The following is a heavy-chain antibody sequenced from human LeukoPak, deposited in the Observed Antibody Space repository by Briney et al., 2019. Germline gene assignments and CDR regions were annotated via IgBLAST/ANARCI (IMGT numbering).Heavy chain of an antibody. CDR1: GYSISSGYY. Sequence: PSETLSLTCTVSGYSISSGYYWGWIRQPPGKGLEWIATIYHSGSTYYKPSLKSRVTISLDTSKNQFSLKLSSVTAADTAVYYCARGHPPSGYPYRYFDLWGRGTLVTVSS. CDR2: IYHSGST. CDR3: ARGHPPSGYPYRYFDL. D-gene: IGHD5-12*01. J-gene: IGHJ2*01. V-gene: IGHV4-38-2*02.